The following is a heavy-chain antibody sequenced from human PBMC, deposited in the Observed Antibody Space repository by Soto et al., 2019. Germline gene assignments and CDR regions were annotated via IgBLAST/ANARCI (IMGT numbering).Heavy chain of an antibody. CDR3: ARDRTVRVRYGMDV. CDR2: IWYDGSNK. D-gene: IGHD3-10*01. CDR1: GFTFSSYG. Sequence: QVQLVESGGGVVQPGRSLRLSCAASGFTFSSYGMHWVRQAPGKGLERVAVIWYDGSNKYYADSVKGRFTISRDNSKNTLYLQKNSLRAEDTAVYYCARDRTVRVRYGMDVWGQGTTVTVSS. V-gene: IGHV3-33*01. J-gene: IGHJ6*02.